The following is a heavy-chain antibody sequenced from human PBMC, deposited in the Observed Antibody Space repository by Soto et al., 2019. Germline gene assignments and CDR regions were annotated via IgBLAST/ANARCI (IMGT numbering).Heavy chain of an antibody. CDR1: GYSFTSYW. Sequence: PGESLKISCKGSGYSFTSYWISWVRQMPGKGLEWMGRIDPSDSYTNYSPSFQGHVTISADKSISTAYLQWSSLKASDTAMYYCARDRDSPGTENEHYYYYGMDVWGQGTTVTVSS. CDR2: IDPSDSYT. CDR3: ARDRDSPGTENEHYYYYGMDV. J-gene: IGHJ6*02. D-gene: IGHD1-1*01. V-gene: IGHV5-10-1*01.